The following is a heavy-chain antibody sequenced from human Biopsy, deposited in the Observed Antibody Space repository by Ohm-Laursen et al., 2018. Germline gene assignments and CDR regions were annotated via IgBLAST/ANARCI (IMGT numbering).Heavy chain of an antibody. J-gene: IGHJ6*02. CDR2: ITQRGST. D-gene: IGHD6-13*01. CDR1: GGSFNGYF. V-gene: IGHV4-34*01. Sequence: SDTLSLTCAVYGGSFNGYFWSWIRQPPGKGLEWIGDITQRGSTNYSPSLKSRVTISVDTAKKQFSLSLRSVTAADTAVYYCARVPLPGIGAAYQGRFLYGMDVWGQGTTVSVSS. CDR3: ARVPLPGIGAAYQGRFLYGMDV.